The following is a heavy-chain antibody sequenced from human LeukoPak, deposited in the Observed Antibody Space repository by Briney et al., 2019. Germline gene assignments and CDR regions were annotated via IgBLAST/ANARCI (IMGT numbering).Heavy chain of an antibody. Sequence: GGSLRLSCAASGFTFSSYAMHWVRQAPGKGLEWVAVISYDGSNKYYADSVKGRFTISRDNSKNTLYLQMNSLRAEDTAVYYCARNGQQLGFDYWGQGTLVTVSS. J-gene: IGHJ4*02. CDR3: ARNGQQLGFDY. D-gene: IGHD6-13*01. CDR1: GFTFSSYA. V-gene: IGHV3-30-3*01. CDR2: ISYDGSNK.